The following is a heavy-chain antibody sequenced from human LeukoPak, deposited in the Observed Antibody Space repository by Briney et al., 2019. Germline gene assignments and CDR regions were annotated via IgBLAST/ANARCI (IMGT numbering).Heavy chain of an antibody. CDR1: GGSISSYY. CDR2: IYYSGST. CDR3: ARIVSLYSSGWSYYFDY. V-gene: IGHV4-59*08. D-gene: IGHD6-19*01. Sequence: SETLSLTCTVSGGSISSYYWSWIRQPPGKGLEWIGYIYYSGSTNYNPSLKSRVTISVDTSKNQFCLKLSSVTAADTAVYYCARIVSLYSSGWSYYFDYWGQGTLVTVSS. J-gene: IGHJ4*02.